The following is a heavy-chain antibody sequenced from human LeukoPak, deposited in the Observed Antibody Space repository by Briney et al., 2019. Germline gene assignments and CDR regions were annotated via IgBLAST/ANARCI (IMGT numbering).Heavy chain of an antibody. CDR1: GFNLSYYS. CDR3: ARYNWLEY. V-gene: IGHV3-7*01. CDR2: IKQDGSDK. J-gene: IGHJ5*01. Sequence: HPGGSLRLSCAASGFNLSYYSMSWVRQAPGKGLEWVANIKQDGSDKHYVDSVKGRFTISRDNDRNSLYLQMNSLRAEDTAVYYCARYNWLEYWXXXTLVXVSS.